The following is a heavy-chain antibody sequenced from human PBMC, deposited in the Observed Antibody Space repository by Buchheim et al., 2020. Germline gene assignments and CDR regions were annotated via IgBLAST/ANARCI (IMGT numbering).Heavy chain of an antibody. CDR2: IIPMFGTV. CDR3: ARSTAETRWFFDV. J-gene: IGHJ2*01. CDR1: EGTLNTYG. V-gene: IGHV1-69*06. D-gene: IGHD6-6*01. Sequence: QVQLVQSGAEVKKPGSSVKVSCKASEGTLNTYGVSWVRQAPGQGLEWMAGIIPMFGTVYYAQKFQGRVTITADTSTGTVYVEVTSLRFEDTAVYYCARSTAETRWFFDVWGRGT.